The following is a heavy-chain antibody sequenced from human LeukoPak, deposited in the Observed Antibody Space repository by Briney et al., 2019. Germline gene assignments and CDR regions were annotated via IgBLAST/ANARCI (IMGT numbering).Heavy chain of an antibody. CDR1: GFIFHNYW. CDR3: VRDDRSDSGYYYDHD. Sequence: GGSLRLSCAASGFIFHNYWMGWVRQAPGKALEYVGNIKGDGSEKYYVDSLKGRFTISRDNAKNSLYLQMNNLRVEDTAVYYCVRDDRSDSGYYYDHDWGQGTLVTVSS. J-gene: IGHJ4*02. CDR2: IKGDGSEK. D-gene: IGHD3-16*01. V-gene: IGHV3-7*01.